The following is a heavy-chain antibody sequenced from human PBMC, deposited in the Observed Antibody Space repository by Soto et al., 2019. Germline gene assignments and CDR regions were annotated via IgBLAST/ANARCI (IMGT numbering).Heavy chain of an antibody. Sequence: GGSLRLSCAASGFTVSSNYMSWVRQAPGKGLEWVSVIYSGGSTYYADSVKGRFTISRDNSKNTLYLQMNSLRAEDTAVYYCARVGRFGVVIYYYYYYYMDVWGKGTTVTVSS. CDR2: IYSGGST. J-gene: IGHJ6*03. V-gene: IGHV3-66*01. D-gene: IGHD3-3*01. CDR1: GFTVSSNY. CDR3: ARVGRFGVVIYYYYYYYMDV.